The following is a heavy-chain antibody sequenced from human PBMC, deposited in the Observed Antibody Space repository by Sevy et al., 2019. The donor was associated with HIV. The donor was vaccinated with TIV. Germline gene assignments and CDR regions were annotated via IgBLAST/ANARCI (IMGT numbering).Heavy chain of an antibody. Sequence: ASVKVSCKASGYTFTSYDINWVRQATGQGLEWMGWMNPNSGNTGYGQKFQGRVTMTRNTSIRTADMELSSLRSEDTAVYYCARAQYPGYSSGWYDYFDYWGQGTLVTVSS. J-gene: IGHJ4*02. V-gene: IGHV1-8*01. D-gene: IGHD6-19*01. CDR2: MNPNSGNT. CDR1: GYTFTSYD. CDR3: ARAQYPGYSSGWYDYFDY.